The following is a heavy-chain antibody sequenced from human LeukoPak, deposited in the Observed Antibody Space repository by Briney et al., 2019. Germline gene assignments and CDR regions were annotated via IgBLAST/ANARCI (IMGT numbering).Heavy chain of an antibody. V-gene: IGHV4-59*08. CDR1: GGSISSYY. J-gene: IGHJ5*02. D-gene: IGHD4-17*01. CDR3: ARLSNGDYVGDWFDP. CDR2: IYYSGST. Sequence: SETLSLTCTISGGSISSYYWSWIRQPPAKGLEGVGYIYYSGSTNYNPSLKSRVTISVDTSKNQFSLKLSSVTAADTAVYYCARLSNGDYVGDWFDPWGQGTLVTVSS.